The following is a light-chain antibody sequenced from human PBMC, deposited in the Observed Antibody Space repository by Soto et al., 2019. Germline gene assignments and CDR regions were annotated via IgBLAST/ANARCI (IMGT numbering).Light chain of an antibody. CDR2: GAS. V-gene: IGKV3-20*01. CDR3: QQYGSSPWT. CDR1: QSVSRNF. Sequence: EIVLTQSPGTLSLSPGARATLSCRASQSVSRNFLVWYQQKPGQAPRLLIYGASSGATGIPDRFSGSGSGTDFTLSISRLEPEDFAVYYCQQYGSSPWTFGQGTKVDI. J-gene: IGKJ1*01.